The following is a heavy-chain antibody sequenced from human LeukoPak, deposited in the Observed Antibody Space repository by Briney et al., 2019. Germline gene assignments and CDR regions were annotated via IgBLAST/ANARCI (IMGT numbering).Heavy chain of an antibody. CDR3: ARDRGYDSADH. J-gene: IGHJ4*02. V-gene: IGHV3-7*01. Sequence: GGSLRLSCAASGFTFSSYWMRGVRQAPGKGLEWVANIKEDGSEKYYLDSVKGRFTVSRDNAWNSLYLQMNSLRVEDTAVYYCARDRGYDSADHWGQGTLVTVSS. CDR2: IKEDGSEK. CDR1: GFTFSSYW. D-gene: IGHD5-12*01.